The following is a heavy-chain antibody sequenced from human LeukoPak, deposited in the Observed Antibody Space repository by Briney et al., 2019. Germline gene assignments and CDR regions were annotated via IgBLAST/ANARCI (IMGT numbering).Heavy chain of an antibody. V-gene: IGHV4-4*07. CDR3: ARQTAGNDAFDI. D-gene: IGHD6-19*01. CDR1: GGTISSYY. Sequence: SETLSLTCTVSGGTISSYYWSWIRQPAGKGLEWIGRIYTSGSTNYNPSLKSRVTMSVDTSMNQFSLMLSSVTAADTAVYYCARQTAGNDAFDIWGQGTMVTVSS. CDR2: IYTSGST. J-gene: IGHJ3*02.